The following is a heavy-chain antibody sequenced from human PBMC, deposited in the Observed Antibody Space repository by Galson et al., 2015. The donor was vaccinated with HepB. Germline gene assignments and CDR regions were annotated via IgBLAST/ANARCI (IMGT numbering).Heavy chain of an antibody. J-gene: IGHJ4*02. V-gene: IGHV3-23*01. CDR2: ISGSGGST. D-gene: IGHD2-2*01. Sequence: SLRLSCAASGFTFSHYAMSWVRQTPRKGLEWVSAISGSGGSTYYADSVMGRFTISRDTSKNTLYLPMNSLRAEDTAIYYCSKVYCSSASCPSDYWGQGTLVTVSS. CDR3: SKVYCSSASCPSDY. CDR1: GFTFSHYA.